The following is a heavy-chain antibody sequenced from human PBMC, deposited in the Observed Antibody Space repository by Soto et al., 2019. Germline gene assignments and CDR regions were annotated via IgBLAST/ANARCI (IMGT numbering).Heavy chain of an antibody. CDR3: ARRFVEWLLAYCFDP. Sequence: PVGSLRLSCAASGFTFSMYAMHWVRQAPGKGLEWVAVICYNGGSTYYADSVKGRFTISRDSSKNTLYLQMNSLRAEDTAVYYCARRFVEWLLAYCFDPWGQGTLVTVSS. J-gene: IGHJ5*02. CDR1: GFTFSMYA. D-gene: IGHD3-3*01. CDR2: ICYNGGST. V-gene: IGHV3-30*04.